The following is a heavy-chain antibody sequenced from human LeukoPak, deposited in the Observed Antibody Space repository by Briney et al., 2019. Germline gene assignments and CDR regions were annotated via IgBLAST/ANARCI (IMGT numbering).Heavy chain of an antibody. V-gene: IGHV4-31*03. CDR2: IYYSGST. Sequence: SETLSLTCIVSGGSVSSGSYYWSWIRQHPGKGLEWIGYIYYSGSTYYNPSLKSRVTISVDTSKNQFSLKLSSVTAADTAVYYCARDRPDYDSSGYWTPVMVGMDVWGQGTTVTVSS. CDR3: ARDRPDYDSSGYWTPVMVGMDV. J-gene: IGHJ6*02. CDR1: GGSVSSGSYY. D-gene: IGHD3-22*01.